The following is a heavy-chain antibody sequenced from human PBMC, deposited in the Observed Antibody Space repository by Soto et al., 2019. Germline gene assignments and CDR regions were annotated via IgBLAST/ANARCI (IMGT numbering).Heavy chain of an antibody. CDR1: GGSISSGGYS. CDR3: ARDPHYCSGGSCYFDY. V-gene: IGHV4-34*01. CDR2: IKHSGST. J-gene: IGHJ4*02. D-gene: IGHD2-15*01. Sequence: SETLSLTCAVSGGSISSGGYSWSWIRQPPGKGLEWIGEIKHSGSTNYNPSLKSRVRISVDTSKSQFSLQLTSVTAADTAVYFCARDPHYCSGGSCYFDYWGQGTPVTVSS.